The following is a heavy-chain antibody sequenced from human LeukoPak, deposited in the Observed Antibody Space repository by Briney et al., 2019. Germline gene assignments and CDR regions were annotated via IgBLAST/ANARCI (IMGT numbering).Heavy chain of an antibody. J-gene: IGHJ5*01. D-gene: IGHD1-14*01. V-gene: IGHV5-51*01. Sequence: GESLKISCKGSGYSFTSYWIGWVRQMPGKGLEWMGFIFPRDSDTRYRPYFQGQVTYSVDASISTAYLQWRSLKASDSAIYYCARRISTIFDWFDFWGQGKEVIVSS. CDR1: GYSFTSYW. CDR2: IFPRDSDT. CDR3: ARRISTIFDWFDF.